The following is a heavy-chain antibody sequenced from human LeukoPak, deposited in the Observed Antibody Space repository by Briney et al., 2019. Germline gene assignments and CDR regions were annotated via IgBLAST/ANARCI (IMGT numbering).Heavy chain of an antibody. J-gene: IGHJ3*02. CDR1: GYTFTSYG. D-gene: IGHD2-15*01. V-gene: IGHV1-18*01. CDR2: ISAYNGNT. Sequence: ASVKVSCKASGYTFTSYGISWVRQAPRQGLEWMGWISAYNGNTNYAQKLQGRVTMTTDTSTSTAYMELRSLRSDDTAVYYCARDIPLYCGRCYDDAFDIWGQGTMVTVSS. CDR3: ARDIPLYCGRCYDDAFDI.